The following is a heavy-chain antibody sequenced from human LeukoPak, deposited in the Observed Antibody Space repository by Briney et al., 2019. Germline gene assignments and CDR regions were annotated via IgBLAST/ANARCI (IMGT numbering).Heavy chain of an antibody. CDR3: ARDPSYCGGDCYAFDI. D-gene: IGHD2-21*02. V-gene: IGHV1-46*01. Sequence: ASVKVSCKASGYTFINYYLHWVRQAPGQGLEWMGVINPSSGGTSYAQKFQGRVTMTRATSTSTVYMELSNLRPEDTAVYYCARDPSYCGGDCYAFDIWGQGTMVTVSS. CDR2: INPSSGGT. J-gene: IGHJ3*02. CDR1: GYTFINYY.